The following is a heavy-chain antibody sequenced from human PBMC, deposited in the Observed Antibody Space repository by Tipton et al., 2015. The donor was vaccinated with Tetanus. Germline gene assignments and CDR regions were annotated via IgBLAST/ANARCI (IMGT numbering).Heavy chain of an antibody. J-gene: IGHJ4*02. Sequence: TLSLTCTVSGGSISSGGYYWSWIRQHPGKGLEWIGYIYYSGSTNYNPSLKSRVTISVDTSKNQFSLKLSSVTAADTAVYYCARARKLYYFDYWGQGTLVTVSS. CDR3: ARARKLYYFDY. D-gene: IGHD2-15*01. CDR2: IYYSGST. CDR1: GGSISSGGYY. V-gene: IGHV4-31*03.